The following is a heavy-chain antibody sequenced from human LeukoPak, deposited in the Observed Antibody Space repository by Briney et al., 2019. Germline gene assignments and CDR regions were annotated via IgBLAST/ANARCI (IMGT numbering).Heavy chain of an antibody. CDR3: ARRIGYGNYVTNWFDP. CDR1: GYTFTSYY. D-gene: IGHD4-11*01. Sequence: ASLKVSCTASGYTFTSYYMHWVRQAPGQGLQWMGIIDPSGGSAGYAQKFQGRGTMTRDTSTSTVYMELSSLRSEDTAVYYCARRIGYGNYVTNWFDPWGQGTLVTVSS. CDR2: IDPSGGSA. J-gene: IGHJ5*02. V-gene: IGHV1-46*01.